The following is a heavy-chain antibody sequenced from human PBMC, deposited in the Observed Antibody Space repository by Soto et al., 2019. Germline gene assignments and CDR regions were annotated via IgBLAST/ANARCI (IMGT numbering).Heavy chain of an antibody. CDR2: INWNGGST. Sequence: EVQLVESGGGVVRPGGSLRLSCAASGFTFDDYGMSWVRQAPGKGLEWVSGINWNGGSTGYADSVKGRFTISRDNAKNSLYLQMTSLRAEDTALYYCARGGGQYCSGGSCYSGHPGDYWGQGTLVTVSS. J-gene: IGHJ4*02. D-gene: IGHD2-15*01. CDR3: ARGGGQYCSGGSCYSGHPGDY. CDR1: GFTFDDYG. V-gene: IGHV3-20*04.